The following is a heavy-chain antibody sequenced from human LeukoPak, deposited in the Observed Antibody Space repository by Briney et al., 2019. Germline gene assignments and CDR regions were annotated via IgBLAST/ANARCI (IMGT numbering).Heavy chain of an antibody. J-gene: IGHJ4*01. Sequence: SETLSLTCAVYGGSFSGYYWTWIRQPPGKGLEWIGEINHTGRTNYNPSLETRVTMSVDTSKNQFSLKLSSVTAADTAVYYCARRVWDGTYYFDSWGRGTLVTVSS. CDR1: GGSFSGYY. CDR3: ARRVWDGTYYFDS. D-gene: IGHD6-6*01. V-gene: IGHV4-34*01. CDR2: INHTGRT.